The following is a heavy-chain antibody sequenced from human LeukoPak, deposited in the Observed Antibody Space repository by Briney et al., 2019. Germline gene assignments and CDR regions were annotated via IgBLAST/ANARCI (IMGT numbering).Heavy chain of an antibody. D-gene: IGHD3-9*01. V-gene: IGHV5-51*01. CDR1: GYSFTSYW. CDR2: IYPGDSDT. CDR3: AITYYDILTGPHDAFDI. Sequence: GESLKISCKGSGYSFTSYWIGWVRQMPGKGLEWMGIIYPGDSDTRYSPSFQGQVTISADKSISTAYLQWSSLKASDTAMYYCAITYYDILTGPHDAFDIWGQGTMVTVSS. J-gene: IGHJ3*02.